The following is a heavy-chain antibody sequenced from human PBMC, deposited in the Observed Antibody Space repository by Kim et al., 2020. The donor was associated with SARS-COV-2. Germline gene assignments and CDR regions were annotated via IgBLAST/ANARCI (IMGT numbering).Heavy chain of an antibody. CDR1: GFTFSSYS. Sequence: GGSLRLSCAASGFTFSSYSMNWVRQAPGKGLEWFSYISSSSSTIHYADSVKGRFTISRDNAKTSLSLQMNSLRDEDTAVYYCARVGYITGMDVWGQGTTVTVSS. J-gene: IGHJ6*02. V-gene: IGHV3-48*02. CDR2: ISSSSSTI. CDR3: ARVGYITGMDV. D-gene: IGHD1-20*01.